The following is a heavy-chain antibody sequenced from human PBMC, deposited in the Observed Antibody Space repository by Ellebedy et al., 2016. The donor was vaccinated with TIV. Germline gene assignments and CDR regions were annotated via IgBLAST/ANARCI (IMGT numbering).Heavy chain of an antibody. CDR2: IIPIFGTA. D-gene: IGHD6-6*01. CDR3: ARVGGIAARPSAFDI. Sequence: SVKVSCXASGGTFSSYAISWVRQAPGQGLEWMGGIIPIFGTANYAQKFQGRVTITADKSTSTAYMELSSLRSEDTAVYYCARVGGIAARPSAFDIWGQGTMVTVSS. V-gene: IGHV1-69*06. CDR1: GGTFSSYA. J-gene: IGHJ3*02.